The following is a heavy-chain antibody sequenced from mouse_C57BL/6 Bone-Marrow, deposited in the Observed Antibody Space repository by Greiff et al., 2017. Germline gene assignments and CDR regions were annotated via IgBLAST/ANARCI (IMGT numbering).Heavy chain of an antibody. D-gene: IGHD3-3*01. V-gene: IGHV5-4*01. CDR3: ARESPILGDSPFAY. CDR2: ISDGGSYT. Sequence: EVKVVESGGGLVKPGGSLKLSCAASGFTFSSYAMSWVRQTPEKRLEWVATISDGGSYTYYPDNVKGRFTISRYNATNNLYRQMRHLKSEDTAMYYCARESPILGDSPFAYWGQGTLVTVSA. CDR1: GFTFSSYA. J-gene: IGHJ3*01.